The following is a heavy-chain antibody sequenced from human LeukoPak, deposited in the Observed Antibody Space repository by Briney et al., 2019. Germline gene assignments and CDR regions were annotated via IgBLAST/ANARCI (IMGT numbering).Heavy chain of an antibody. CDR2: IYYSGST. CDR1: GGSISSSSYY. V-gene: IGHV4-39*01. J-gene: IGHJ4*02. D-gene: IGHD3-22*01. Sequence: PSETLSLTCTVSGGSISSSSYYWGWIRQPPGKGLEWIGSIYYSGSTYYNPSLKSRVTISVDTSKNQFSLKLSSVTAADTAVYYCARQSSGYYYRFDYWGQGTLVTVSS. CDR3: ARQSSGYYYRFDY.